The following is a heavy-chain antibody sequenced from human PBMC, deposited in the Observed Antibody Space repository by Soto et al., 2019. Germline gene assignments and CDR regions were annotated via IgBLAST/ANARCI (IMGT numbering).Heavy chain of an antibody. J-gene: IGHJ4*02. D-gene: IGHD3-22*01. Sequence: EVQLLESGGGLVQPGGSLRLSCAASGFTFSSYAMSWVRQAPRKGLEWVSAISGRGGSTYYADSVKGRFTISRDNSKNRLYLQMNSLGAEDTAVYYCAKSYDSSGYYYLSLYFDYWGQGTLVTVSS. CDR1: GFTFSSYA. V-gene: IGHV3-23*01. CDR2: ISGRGGST. CDR3: AKSYDSSGYYYLSLYFDY.